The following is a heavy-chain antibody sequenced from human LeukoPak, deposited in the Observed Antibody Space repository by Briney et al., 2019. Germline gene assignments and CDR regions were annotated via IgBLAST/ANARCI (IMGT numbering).Heavy chain of an antibody. D-gene: IGHD2-21*02. CDR2: MYYSGTT. J-gene: IGHJ4*02. CDR3: ASLPMAVTPHVDY. Sequence: PSETLSLTCTVSGGSITSYYRSWIRQSPGKGLEWIGFMYYSGTTNDNPSLKSRVTISLGMSKNQFSLKLSSVTAADTAVYYCASLPMAVTPHVDYWGQGTLVTVSS. CDR1: GGSITSYY. V-gene: IGHV4-59*01.